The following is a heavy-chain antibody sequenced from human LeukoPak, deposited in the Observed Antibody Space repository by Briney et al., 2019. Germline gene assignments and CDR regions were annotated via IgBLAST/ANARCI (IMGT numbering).Heavy chain of an antibody. V-gene: IGHV4-39*01. CDR3: ARHPDLED. CDR2: INYSGTT. CDR1: GGSISTSGVF. J-gene: IGHJ4*02. D-gene: IGHD3-3*01. Sequence: SETLSLTCTVSGGSISTSGVFWGWIRQPPGKGLEWIGSINYSGTTYYNPSLKSRVTISVDTSKTQFSLKLTSITAADTAVYYCARHPDLEDWGQGTLVTVSS.